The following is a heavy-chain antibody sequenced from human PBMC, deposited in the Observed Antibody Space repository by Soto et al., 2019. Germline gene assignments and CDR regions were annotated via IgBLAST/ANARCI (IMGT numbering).Heavy chain of an antibody. D-gene: IGHD6-19*01. Sequence: GGSLRLSCAASGFTFDDYAMHWVRQAPGKGLEWVSGISWNSGSIGYADSVRGRFTISRDNAKNSLYLQMNSLRAEDTALYYCAKDSIGGSGWYDLNWFDPWRQGTLVTVSS. CDR2: ISWNSGSI. J-gene: IGHJ5*02. CDR1: GFTFDDYA. CDR3: AKDSIGGSGWYDLNWFDP. V-gene: IGHV3-9*01.